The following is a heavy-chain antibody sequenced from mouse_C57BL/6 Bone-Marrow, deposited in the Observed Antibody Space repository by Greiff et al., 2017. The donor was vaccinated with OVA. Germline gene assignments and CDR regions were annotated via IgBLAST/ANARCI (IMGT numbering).Heavy chain of an antibody. CDR3: ARKAYYYGSSLVSWFAY. J-gene: IGHJ3*01. CDR1: GYAFSSYW. D-gene: IGHD1-1*01. CDR2: IYPGDGDT. Sequence: QVQLQQSGAELVKPGASVKISCKASGYAFSSYWMNWVKQRPGKGLEWIGQIYPGDGDTNYNGKFKGKATLTADKSSSTAYMQLSSLTSEDSAVYFCARKAYYYGSSLVSWFAYWGQGTLVTVSA. V-gene: IGHV1-80*01.